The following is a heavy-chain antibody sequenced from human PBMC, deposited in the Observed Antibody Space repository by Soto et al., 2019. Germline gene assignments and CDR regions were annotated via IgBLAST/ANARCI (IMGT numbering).Heavy chain of an antibody. V-gene: IGHV4-31*03. J-gene: IGHJ4*02. D-gene: IGHD3-22*01. CDR3: ARQPFYDTSGAHFDY. CDR1: GGSISSGGYY. CDR2: INYSGST. Sequence: SETLSLTCTVSGGSISSGGYYWSWIRPHPGKDLEWLGYINYSGSTDYNPSLKSRVTISVDTSKNQFSLRLSSVAAADTPVYYCARQPFYDTSGAHFDYWGQGTLVTVSS.